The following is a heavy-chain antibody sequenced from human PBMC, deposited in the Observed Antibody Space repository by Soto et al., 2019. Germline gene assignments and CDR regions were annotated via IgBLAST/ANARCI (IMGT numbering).Heavy chain of an antibody. D-gene: IGHD3-16*01. V-gene: IGHV1-3*01. CDR1: GYTFTSYA. CDR2: INAGTGNT. J-gene: IGHJ4*02. CDR3: ANALGLYYFDY. Sequence: QVQLVQSGAEVKEPGASVKVSCKASGYTFTSYAMHWVRQAPGQRLEWMGWINAGTGNTKYSQKFQGRVTITRDTSVSTAYMELSSLRSEDTVVYYCANALGLYYFDYWGQGTLVTVSS.